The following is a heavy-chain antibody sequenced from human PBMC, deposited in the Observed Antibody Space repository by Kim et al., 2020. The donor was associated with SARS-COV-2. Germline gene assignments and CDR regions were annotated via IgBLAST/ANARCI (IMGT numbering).Heavy chain of an antibody. V-gene: IGHV3-9*01. CDR3: AKGRRIHYFDY. J-gene: IGHJ4*02. Sequence: IGYADSVKGRFTISRDNAKNSLYLQMNSLRAEDTALYYCAKGRRIHYFDYWGQGTLVTVSS. D-gene: IGHD2-15*01. CDR2: I.